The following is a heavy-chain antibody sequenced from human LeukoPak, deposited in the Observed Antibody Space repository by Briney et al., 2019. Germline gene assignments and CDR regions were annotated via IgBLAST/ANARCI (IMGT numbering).Heavy chain of an antibody. CDR2: IAVGSGNT. Sequence: ASVKVSCKASGFTFTSSAMQWVRQARGQRLEWIGWIAVGSGNTNYAQKFQERVTNTRDMSTSTAYMELSSLRSEDTAVYYCAAVPLGDSSGYYPPWGQGTLVTVSS. J-gene: IGHJ5*02. CDR3: AAVPLGDSSGYYPP. D-gene: IGHD3-22*01. CDR1: GFTFTSSA. V-gene: IGHV1-58*02.